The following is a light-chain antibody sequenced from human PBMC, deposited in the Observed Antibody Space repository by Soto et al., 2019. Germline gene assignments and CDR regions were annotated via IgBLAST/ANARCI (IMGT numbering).Light chain of an antibody. CDR2: NIY. Sequence: QAVVTQPPSASGTPGQRVTISCPGSSSNIGSNTVSWYQQLPGTAPKLLIYNIYQRPSGVPDRFSGSKSGTSASLAISGLQSEDEADYYCAVWDDSLNGPVFGTGTKVTVL. V-gene: IGLV1-44*01. J-gene: IGLJ1*01. CDR1: SSNIGSNT. CDR3: AVWDDSLNGPV.